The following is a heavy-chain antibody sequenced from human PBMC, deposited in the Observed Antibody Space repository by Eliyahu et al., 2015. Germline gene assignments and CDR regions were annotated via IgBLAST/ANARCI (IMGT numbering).Heavy chain of an antibody. CDR1: XFKAIGRA. CDR2: MYTGGSR. J-gene: IGHJ4*02. Sequence: EVQLVXTGGGLIQPGGSXRLSCAASXFKAIGRARAXVRQARGKGVEWVSVMYTGGSRYYAGSVKGRFTISRDESRNRLYLQMNSLRAEDTAVYYCVRGSESYRLGYFDYWGQGTLVAVSS. D-gene: IGHD3-16*02. V-gene: IGHV3-53*02. CDR3: VRGSESYRLGYFDY.